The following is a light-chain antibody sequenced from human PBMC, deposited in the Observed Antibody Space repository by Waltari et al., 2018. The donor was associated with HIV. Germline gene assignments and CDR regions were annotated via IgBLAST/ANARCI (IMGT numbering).Light chain of an antibody. CDR2: NDN. Sequence: SFDLRQAPALSVSPGQTARITCSGDALAKQFCYWYQQKPGQAPVLVSYNDNERPSGMRQRFSGSSSGTAATLTISGVQAEDEAEYYCQSADSSVTYEVVFGGGTKLTVL. CDR3: QSADSSVTYEVV. J-gene: IGLJ3*02. CDR1: ALAKQF. V-gene: IGLV3-25*03.